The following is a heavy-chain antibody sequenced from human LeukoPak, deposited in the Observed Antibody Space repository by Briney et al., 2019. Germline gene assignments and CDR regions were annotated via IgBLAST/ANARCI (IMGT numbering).Heavy chain of an antibody. CDR2: ISSSGSTI. CDR1: GFTFSDYY. Sequence: PGGSLRLSCAASGFTFSDYYMSWIRQAPGKGLEWVSYISSSGSTIYYADSVEGRFTISRDNAKNSLYLQMNSLRAEDTAVYYCARDMGRDSSGYYYGWGQGTLVTVSS. J-gene: IGHJ4*02. V-gene: IGHV3-11*04. D-gene: IGHD3-22*01. CDR3: ARDMGRDSSGYYYG.